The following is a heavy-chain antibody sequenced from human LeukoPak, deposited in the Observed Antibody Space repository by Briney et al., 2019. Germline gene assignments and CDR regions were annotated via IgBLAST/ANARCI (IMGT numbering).Heavy chain of an antibody. CDR2: INPNSGGT. D-gene: IGHD5-24*01. J-gene: IGHJ3*02. Sequence: ASVTVSCTASGYTFTGYYMHWVRQAPGQGLEWMGWINPNSGGTNYAQKFQGWVTMTRDTSISTAYMELSRLRSDDTAVYYCARGRWLQFSAFDIWGQGTMVTVSS. CDR1: GYTFTGYY. V-gene: IGHV1-2*04. CDR3: ARGRWLQFSAFDI.